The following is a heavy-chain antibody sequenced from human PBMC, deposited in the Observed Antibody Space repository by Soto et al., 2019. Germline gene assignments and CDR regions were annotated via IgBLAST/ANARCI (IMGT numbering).Heavy chain of an antibody. J-gene: IGHJ5*02. Sequence: QVQLVESGGGLVDPGGSLRLSCAASGFIFSDYYMSWIRQAPGKALEWISYISIRASIISYADSVKGRRTISRDNAKYSLILQMNNLRAEDTAVYYCAGDVGQENGDTAGDWVGPWGKGSLVTFSS. CDR2: ISIRASII. CDR1: GFIFSDYY. D-gene: IGHD4-17*01. V-gene: IGHV3-11*01. CDR3: AGDVGQENGDTAGDWVGP.